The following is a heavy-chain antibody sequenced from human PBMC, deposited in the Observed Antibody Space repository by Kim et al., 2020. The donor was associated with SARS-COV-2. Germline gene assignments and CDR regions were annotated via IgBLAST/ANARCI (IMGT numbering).Heavy chain of an antibody. CDR3: ARAEYSSGWAPFDY. V-gene: IGHV3-11*03. J-gene: IGHJ4*02. CDR2: ISSSSSYT. D-gene: IGHD6-19*01. CDR1: GFTFSDYY. Sequence: GGSLRLSCAASGFTFSDYYMSWIRQAPGKGLEWVSYISSSSSYTNYADSVKGRFTISRDNAKNSLYLQMNSLRAEDTAVYYCARAEYSSGWAPFDYWGQGTLVTVSS.